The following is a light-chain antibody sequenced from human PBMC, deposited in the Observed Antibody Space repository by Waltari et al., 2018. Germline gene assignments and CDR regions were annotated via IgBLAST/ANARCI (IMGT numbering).Light chain of an antibody. CDR1: SSDVGGYNY. Sequence: SALTQPRSVSGSPGQSVTISCTGTSSDVGGYNYVSWYQQHPGKAPTLMIYDVSKRPSGVPYRCSGSKAGNTASLAISGLQAEDEADYYCCSYAGSYTLVIGGGTKLTVL. CDR3: CSYAGSYTLV. V-gene: IGLV2-11*01. J-gene: IGLJ2*01. CDR2: DVS.